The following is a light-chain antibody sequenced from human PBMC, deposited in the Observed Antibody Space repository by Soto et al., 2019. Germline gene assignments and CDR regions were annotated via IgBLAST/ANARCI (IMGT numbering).Light chain of an antibody. CDR1: QGIGTW. CDR3: QQTNSFPIT. CDR2: GAT. J-gene: IGKJ5*01. V-gene: IGKV1D-12*01. Sequence: DVQSTQSPSFVSASVGDRVTITCRASQGIGTWLAWYQQKPGKAPSLLIYGATDLQSGVPSRFSGSGLGTHFSLTIFSLQPEDFATYYCQQTNSFPITFGQGTRLRL.